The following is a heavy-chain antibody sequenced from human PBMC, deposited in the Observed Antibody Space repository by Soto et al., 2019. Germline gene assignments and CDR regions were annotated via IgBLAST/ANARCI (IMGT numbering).Heavy chain of an antibody. D-gene: IGHD2-15*01. CDR3: ARDYGHDCSGGNCYFYF. J-gene: IGHJ4*02. CDR1: GGTFSTYA. CDR2: IIPLFGTA. Sequence: QVQLVQSGAEVKKPGSSVKVSCKASGGTFSTYAINWVRQAPGHGLEWMGGIIPLFGTAKYAQKFQDRVTITADESTSTAHMGLRRLRSEDTAVYYCARDYGHDCSGGNCYFYFWGQGTLVSVSS. V-gene: IGHV1-69*01.